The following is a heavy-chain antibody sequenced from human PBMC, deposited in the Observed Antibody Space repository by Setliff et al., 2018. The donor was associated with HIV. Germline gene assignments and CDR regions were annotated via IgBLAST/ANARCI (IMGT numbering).Heavy chain of an antibody. CDR1: GDSVDSRDYY. CDR2: TLYGGTT. J-gene: IGHJ3*02. V-gene: IGHV4-39*01. CDR3: ARSKTFYDFWGGYYTHGAFKI. D-gene: IGHD3-3*01. Sequence: SATLSLTCTVSGDSVDSRDYYWGWIRQPPGKGLEWIGNTLYGGTTYYTPSLKSRVSISVDTSKHQFSLNLTSVTAADTAVYYCARSKTFYDFWGGYYTHGAFKIWGLGTMVTVSS.